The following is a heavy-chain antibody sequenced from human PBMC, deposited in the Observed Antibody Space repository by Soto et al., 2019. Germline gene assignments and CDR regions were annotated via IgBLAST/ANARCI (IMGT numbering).Heavy chain of an antibody. V-gene: IGHV3-11*01. D-gene: IGHD1-26*01. CDR2: ISSSGSTI. J-gene: IGHJ3*02. CDR3: AREWELNAFDI. CDR1: GLTFSNYS. Sequence: PGGSLRLSCAASGLTFSNYSMHWVRQAPGKGLEWVSYISSSGSTIYYADSVKGRFTISRDNAKNSLYLQMNSLRAEDTAVYYCAREWELNAFDIWGQGTMVTVSS.